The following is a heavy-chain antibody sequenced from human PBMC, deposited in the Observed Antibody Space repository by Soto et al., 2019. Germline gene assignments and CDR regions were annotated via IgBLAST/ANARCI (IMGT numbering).Heavy chain of an antibody. V-gene: IGHV1-18*04. J-gene: IGHJ6*02. D-gene: IGHD6-6*01. CDR1: GYTFTSNG. CDR3: ARDKPQQIVGYNYYYGLDV. Sequence: QGKLVQSGGEVKKPGASVKLSCKASGYTFTSNGISWVRQATGQGLEWMGWISGYNGDTDYAHKFQGRVTMTTDTSTSTAYMEVRRLRPDETAVYYCARDKPQQIVGYNYYYGLDVWGQGTTVPVSS. CDR2: ISGYNGDT.